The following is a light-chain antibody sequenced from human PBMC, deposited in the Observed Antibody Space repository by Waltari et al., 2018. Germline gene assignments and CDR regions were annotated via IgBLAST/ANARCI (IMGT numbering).Light chain of an antibody. CDR3: SVSYSGHVI. J-gene: IGLJ2*01. CDR1: TGAVTSGQF. V-gene: IGLV7-46*01. CDR2: DTS. Sequence: QVVVTQEPSLTVSPGGTVTLTCGSSTGAVTSGQFPYWFLQKPGQAPRPRVYDTSNKHAWTPARCSGSLLGGKAALTLSGAQPEDEAEYYCSVSYSGHVIFGGGTKLTVL.